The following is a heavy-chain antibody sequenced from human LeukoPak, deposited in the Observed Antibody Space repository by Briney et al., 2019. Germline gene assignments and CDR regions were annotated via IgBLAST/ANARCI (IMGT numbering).Heavy chain of an antibody. CDR3: AGGGIVGATRAFDI. Sequence: PSETLSLTCAVYGGSFSGYYWSWIRQPPGKGLEWIGRIYTSGSTNYNPSLKSRVTMSVDTSKNQFSLKLSSVTAADTAVYYCAGGGIVGATRAFDIWGQGTMVTVSS. J-gene: IGHJ3*02. CDR1: GGSFSGYY. CDR2: IYTSGST. D-gene: IGHD1-26*01. V-gene: IGHV4-59*10.